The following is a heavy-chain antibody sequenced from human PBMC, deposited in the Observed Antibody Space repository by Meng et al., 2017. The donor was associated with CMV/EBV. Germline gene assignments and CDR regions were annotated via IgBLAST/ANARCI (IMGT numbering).Heavy chain of an antibody. V-gene: IGHV3-74*01. Sequence: GESLKISCAASGFTFSSYWMHWVRQAPGEGLVWVSRIDSDGSSTSYADSVKGRFTISRDNAKNTLYLQMNSLRVEDTAVYYCARESDDSSGYWNDYWGQGTLVTVSS. D-gene: IGHD3-22*01. CDR1: GFTFSSYW. CDR3: ARESDDSSGYWNDY. CDR2: IDSDGSST. J-gene: IGHJ4*02.